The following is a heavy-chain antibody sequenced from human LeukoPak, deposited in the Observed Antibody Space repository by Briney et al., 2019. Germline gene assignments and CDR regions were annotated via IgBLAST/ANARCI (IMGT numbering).Heavy chain of an antibody. D-gene: IGHD1-1*01. CDR3: ARDSPMGNWNRKGCDH. J-gene: IGHJ4*02. Sequence: ASVTVSCKASGGTFSSYAISWVRQAPGQGLEWMGRIIPILGIANYAQKFQGRATITADKSTSTAYMELSSLRSEDTAVYYCARDSPMGNWNRKGCDHWGQGSLVTVSS. CDR1: GGTFSSYA. CDR2: IIPILGIA. V-gene: IGHV1-69*04.